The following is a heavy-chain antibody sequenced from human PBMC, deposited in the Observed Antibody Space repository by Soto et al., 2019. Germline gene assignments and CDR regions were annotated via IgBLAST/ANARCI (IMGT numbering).Heavy chain of an antibody. Sequence: EVHLVESGGGLVQPGGSLRLSCAASGFPFSSYSMKWVRQAPGKGLEWVSYISSSSSTIYYADSVKGRFTISRDNAKNSLYLQMNSLRAEATAVYYCGIGSVSYYVGTVDAWGQGTLVTVAS. V-gene: IGHV3-48*01. J-gene: IGHJ5*02. CDR2: ISSSSSTI. CDR1: GFPFSSYS. CDR3: GIGSVSYYVGTVDA. D-gene: IGHD3-10*01.